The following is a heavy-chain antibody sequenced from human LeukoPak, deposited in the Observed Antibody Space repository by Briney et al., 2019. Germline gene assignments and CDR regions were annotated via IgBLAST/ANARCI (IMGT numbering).Heavy chain of an antibody. CDR3: ARVRGGGYSYSAFDY. CDR2: VHPNSGGS. Sequence: ASVKVSCKASGYTFTGYYIHWVRQAPGQGLEWMGWVHPNSGGSNGAQKFQGRVTMTRDTSISTAYMELSRLRSDDTAVYYCARVRGGGYSYSAFDYWGQGTLVTVSS. J-gene: IGHJ4*02. CDR1: GYTFTGYY. V-gene: IGHV1-2*02. D-gene: IGHD5-18*01.